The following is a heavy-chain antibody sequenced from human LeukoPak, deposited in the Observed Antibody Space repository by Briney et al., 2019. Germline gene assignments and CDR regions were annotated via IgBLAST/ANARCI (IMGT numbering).Heavy chain of an antibody. CDR1: GFSFDDYA. D-gene: IGHD4-17*01. Sequence: SGGSLRLSCAASGFSFDDYAMHWVRQAPGKGLEWVSGISWNSGSIGYADSVKGRFTISRDNAKNSLYLQMNSLRAEDTALYYCAKAARPLYGDYWGYYYLYYMDVWGKGTTVTISS. CDR3: AKAARPLYGDYWGYYYLYYMDV. V-gene: IGHV3-9*01. J-gene: IGHJ6*03. CDR2: ISWNSGSI.